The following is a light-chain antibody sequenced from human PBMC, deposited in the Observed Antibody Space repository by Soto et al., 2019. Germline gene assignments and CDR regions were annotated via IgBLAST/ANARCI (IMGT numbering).Light chain of an antibody. Sequence: QSALTQPPSASGSPGQSVTISCTGTSSDGGGYKYVSWYQQHPGTAPKLMIFEVNKRPSGVPDRFSGSKSGNTASLTVSGLQAEDEADYYCSSYAGINNLGVFGTGTKLTVL. CDR1: SSDGGGYKY. CDR2: EVN. CDR3: SSYAGINNLGV. V-gene: IGLV2-8*01. J-gene: IGLJ1*01.